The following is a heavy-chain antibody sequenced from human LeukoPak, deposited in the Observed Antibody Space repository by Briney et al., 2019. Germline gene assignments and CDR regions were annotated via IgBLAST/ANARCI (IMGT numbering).Heavy chain of an antibody. CDR2: IYYSGST. CDR3: AREPYSGGSCYGFDY. D-gene: IGHD2-15*01. Sequence: PSETLSLTCTVSGGSVSSGSYYWSWLRQPPGKGLEWIGYIYYSGSTNYNPSLKSRVTISVDTSKNHFSLKLSSVTAADTAVYYCAREPYSGGSCYGFDYWGQGTLVTVSS. CDR1: GGSVSSGSYY. V-gene: IGHV4-61*01. J-gene: IGHJ4*02.